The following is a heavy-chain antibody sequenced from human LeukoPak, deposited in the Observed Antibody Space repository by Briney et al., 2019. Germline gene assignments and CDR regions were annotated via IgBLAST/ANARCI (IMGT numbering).Heavy chain of an antibody. J-gene: IGHJ3*02. V-gene: IGHV1-2*02. CDR1: GYTFTGYY. Sequence: GASVKVSCKASGYTFTGYYMHWVRQAPGQGLEWMGWINPNSGGTNYAQKFQGRVTMTRDTSISTAYMELSRLRSDDTAVYYCARDIYDSSGSSSLVDAFDIWGQGTMVTVSS. D-gene: IGHD3-22*01. CDR2: INPNSGGT. CDR3: ARDIYDSSGSSSLVDAFDI.